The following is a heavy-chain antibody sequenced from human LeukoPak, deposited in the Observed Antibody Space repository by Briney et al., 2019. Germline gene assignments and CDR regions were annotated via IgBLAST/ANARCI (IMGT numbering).Heavy chain of an antibody. J-gene: IGHJ4*02. V-gene: IGHV3-23*01. CDR1: GFTFSSYA. CDR3: AKVITMVRGVITKAFDY. Sequence: PGGSLRLSCAASGFTFSSYAMSWVRQAPGKGLECVSSISGSGGSTYYADTVKGRFTISRDNSKNTLYLQMNSLRAEDTAVYYCAKVITMVRGVITKAFDYWGQGTLVTVSS. CDR2: ISGSGGST. D-gene: IGHD3-10*01.